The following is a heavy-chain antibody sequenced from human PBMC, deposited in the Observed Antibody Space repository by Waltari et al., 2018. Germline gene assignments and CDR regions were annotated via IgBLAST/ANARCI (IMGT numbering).Heavy chain of an antibody. CDR1: GGTFSSYA. J-gene: IGHJ6*02. CDR3: ARRGAGYGSGSTYYYYGMDV. Sequence: QVQLVQSGAEVKKSGSSVKVSCKASGGTFSSYAISWVRQAPGQGLEWMGGIIPIFGTANYAQKFQGRVTITTDESTSTAYMELSSLRSEDTAVYYCARRGAGYGSGSTYYYYGMDVWGQGTTVTVSS. V-gene: IGHV1-69*05. CDR2: IIPIFGTA. D-gene: IGHD3-10*01.